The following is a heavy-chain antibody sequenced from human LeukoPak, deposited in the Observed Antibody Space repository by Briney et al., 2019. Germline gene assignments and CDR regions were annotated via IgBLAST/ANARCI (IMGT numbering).Heavy chain of an antibody. CDR1: GFTFSSYS. CDR2: ISSSSSTI. CDR3: ARSVYDHAFDI. Sequence: GGSLRLSCAASGFTFSSYSMNWVRQAPGKGLEWVSYISSSSSTIYYADSVKGRFTISRDNAKNSLYLQMNSLRAEDTAVYYCARSVYDHAFDIWGQGTMVTVSS. V-gene: IGHV3-48*04. D-gene: IGHD5/OR15-5a*01. J-gene: IGHJ3*02.